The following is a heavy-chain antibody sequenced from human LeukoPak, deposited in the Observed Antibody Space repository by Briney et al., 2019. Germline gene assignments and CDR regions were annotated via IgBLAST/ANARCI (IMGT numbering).Heavy chain of an antibody. J-gene: IGHJ4*02. CDR2: ISGSGGST. D-gene: IGHD1-1*01. V-gene: IGHV3-23*01. CDR3: AKDFTQLELEYYFDY. Sequence: GGSLRLSCAASGFTFSSYAMSWVRQAPGKGLEWVSAISGSGGSTYYADSVKGRFTISRDNSKNTLYLQMNSLRAEDTAVYYCAKDFTQLELEYYFDYWGRGTLVTVSS. CDR1: GFTFSSYA.